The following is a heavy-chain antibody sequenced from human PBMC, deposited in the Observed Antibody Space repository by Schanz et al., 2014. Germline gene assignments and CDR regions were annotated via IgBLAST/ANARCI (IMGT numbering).Heavy chain of an antibody. D-gene: IGHD6-19*01. CDR3: ARKTDSSGTGDY. CDR2: ISYDGSIT. CDR1: GFTFSNSP. Sequence: QVQLVESGGGVVQPGRSLRLSCAASGFTFSNSPLHWVRQAPGKGLDWVAVISYDGSITYYADSVKDRFTISRDNSKNIMFLQMNSLKTEDTAVYYCARKTDSSGTGDYWGQGTLVTVSS. V-gene: IGHV3-30*04. J-gene: IGHJ4*02.